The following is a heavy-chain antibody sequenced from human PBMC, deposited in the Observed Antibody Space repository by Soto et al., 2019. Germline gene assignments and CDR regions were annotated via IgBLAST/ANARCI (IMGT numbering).Heavy chain of an antibody. Sequence: QVQLVQSGAEVRKPGASVKISCKASGYTFTDYYLHWVRQSPGQGLEWMGIINPSGGNTSYPQNFQGRVTKTRDSSTSTVFRDLSSLRSEDTALYYCATSIYSNGWFGHWGQGTLVTVSS. D-gene: IGHD6-19*01. V-gene: IGHV1-46*01. CDR2: INPSGGNT. J-gene: IGHJ5*02. CDR1: GYTFTDYY. CDR3: ATSIYSNGWFGH.